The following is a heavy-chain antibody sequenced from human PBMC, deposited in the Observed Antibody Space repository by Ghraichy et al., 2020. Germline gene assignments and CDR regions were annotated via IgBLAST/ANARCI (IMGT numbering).Heavy chain of an antibody. CDR2: ISSSGNYM. D-gene: IGHD3-10*01. CDR3: AREGGSGSYTRGMDV. J-gene: IGHJ6*02. Sequence: GGSLRLSCAASGFTFSSYTMTWVRQAPGKGLEWVSVISSSGNYMYYADSVKGRFTISRDNAQNSLCLQMDSLRAEDTAIYYCAREGGSGSYTRGMDVWGQGTTGTV. CDR1: GFTFSSYT. V-gene: IGHV3-21*01.